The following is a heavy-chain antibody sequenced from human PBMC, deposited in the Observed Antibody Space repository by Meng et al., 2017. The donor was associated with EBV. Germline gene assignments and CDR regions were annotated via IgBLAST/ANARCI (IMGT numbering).Heavy chain of an antibody. J-gene: IGHJ4*02. CDR3: ASESGRGFTPDY. V-gene: IGHV1-69*01. CDR2: LIPMVGAP. Sequence: VWLLHAVAEVKKPGTWVKVSYRTSGGTFRSDAVSWVRQAPGQGLEWMGGLIPMVGAPHYAQKFQGRVTIIADESTSTHSMELNSLRSEDTAMYYCASESGRGFTPDYWGQGTLVTVSS. D-gene: IGHD3-10*01. CDR1: GGTFRSDA.